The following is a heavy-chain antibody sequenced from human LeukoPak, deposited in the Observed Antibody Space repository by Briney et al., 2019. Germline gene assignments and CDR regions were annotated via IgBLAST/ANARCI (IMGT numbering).Heavy chain of an antibody. V-gene: IGHV5-51*01. CDR3: ARQSTTELDY. CDR1: EYSFTNYW. CDR2: IYPGDSDT. Sequence: GESLKISCKGSEYSFTNYWIGWVRQMPGKGLEWMGIIYPGDSDTRYSPSFQGQVTISADKSISTAYLRWSSLKASDTAIYYCARQSTTELDYWGQGTLVTVSS. J-gene: IGHJ4*02. D-gene: IGHD4-17*01.